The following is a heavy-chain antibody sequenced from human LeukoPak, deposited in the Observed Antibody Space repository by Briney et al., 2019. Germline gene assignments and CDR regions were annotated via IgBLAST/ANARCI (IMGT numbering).Heavy chain of an antibody. V-gene: IGHV4-39*07. J-gene: IGHJ4*02. CDR3: VTYYFDSSGPKKNY. D-gene: IGHD3-22*01. CDR1: GGSISSSSYY. CDR2: INHSGST. Sequence: SETLSLTCSVSGGSISSSSYYWAWIRQPPGKGLEWIGEINHSGSTNYNPSLKSRVTISVDTSKNQFSLKLSSVTAADTAVYYCVTYYFDSSGPKKNYWGQGTLVTVSS.